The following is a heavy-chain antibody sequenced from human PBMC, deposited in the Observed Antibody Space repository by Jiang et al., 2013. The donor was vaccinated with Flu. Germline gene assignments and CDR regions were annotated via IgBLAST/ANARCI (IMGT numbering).Heavy chain of an antibody. D-gene: IGHD6-19*01. J-gene: IGHJ4*02. Sequence: SLTCAVSDFSIRSGYYWGWIRQPPGKALEWIGSIHRSGNSYYNPSLKSRVTISVDTSKNQFSLKLSSVTAADTAVYYCARVDTDSSGWYSFDYWGQGTLVTVSS. CDR1: DFSIRSGYY. CDR2: IHRSGNS. V-gene: IGHV4-38-2*01. CDR3: ARVDTDSSGWYSFDY.